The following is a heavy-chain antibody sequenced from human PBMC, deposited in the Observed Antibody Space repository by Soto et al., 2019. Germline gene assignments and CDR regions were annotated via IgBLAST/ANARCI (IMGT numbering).Heavy chain of an antibody. CDR1: GASITSGNYY. V-gene: IGHV4-31*03. CDR2: IYYSGRT. CDR3: ARDGHGVSYYYYAMDV. D-gene: IGHD3-10*01. J-gene: IGHJ6*02. Sequence: KPSETLSLTCTVSGASITSGNYYWNWIRQHPGKGLEWIGYIYYSGRTYYNPSLKRRITMSVDTSKNQFSLKLSSVTAADTAVYYCARDGHGVSYYYYAMDVWGQGTTVTVSS.